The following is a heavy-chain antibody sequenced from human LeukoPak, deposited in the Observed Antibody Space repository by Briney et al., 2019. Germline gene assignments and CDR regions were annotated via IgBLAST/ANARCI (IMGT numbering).Heavy chain of an antibody. CDR3: ARVSTSGWYPFGY. V-gene: IGHV3-74*01. J-gene: IGHJ4*02. CDR1: GFTFTTYW. CDR2: INTDGTST. Sequence: GGSLRLSCAASGFTFTTYWMHWVRQAPGKGLVWVSRINTDGTSTDYADSVKGRFTISRDNAKNTVYLQMNSLRAEDTAVYYCARVSTSGWYPFGYWGQGTLVTVSS. D-gene: IGHD6-19*01.